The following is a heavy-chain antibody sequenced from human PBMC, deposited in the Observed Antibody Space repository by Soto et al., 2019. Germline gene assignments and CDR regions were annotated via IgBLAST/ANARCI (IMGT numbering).Heavy chain of an antibody. CDR2: IWYDGSNK. CDR1: GFTFSSYG. V-gene: IGHV3-33*01. CDR3: ARLGGSYSFDY. J-gene: IGHJ4*02. D-gene: IGHD1-26*01. Sequence: QVQLVESGGGVVQPGRSLRLSCAASGFTFSSYGMHWVRQAPGKGLEWVAVIWYDGSNKYYADSVKGRFTISRDNSKNTLYLQMNSLRAEDTAGYYCARLGGSYSFDYWGQGTLVTVSS.